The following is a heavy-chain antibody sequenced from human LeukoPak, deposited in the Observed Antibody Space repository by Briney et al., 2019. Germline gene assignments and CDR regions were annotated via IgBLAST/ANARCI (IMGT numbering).Heavy chain of an antibody. CDR2: IYYSGST. CDR1: GVSINNTKYY. V-gene: IGHV4-39*07. D-gene: IGHD4-23*01. CDR3: ARDPPSGYGGNSTVY. Sequence: PSETLSLTCTLSGVSINNTKYYWVWIRQPPGKGLEWIGSIYYSGSTYYNPSLKSRVTISVDTSKNQFSLKLSSVTAADTAVYYCARDPPSGYGGNSTVYWGQGTLVTVSS. J-gene: IGHJ4*02.